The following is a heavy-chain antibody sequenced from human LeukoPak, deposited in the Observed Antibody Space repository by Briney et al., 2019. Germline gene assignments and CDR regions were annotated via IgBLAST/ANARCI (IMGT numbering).Heavy chain of an antibody. V-gene: IGHV4-61*02. CDR2: IYTSGIT. CDR1: GGSISSGSYY. D-gene: IGHD1-7*01. CDR3: ARDFLGMNWNYGVGFDY. Sequence: PSETLSLTCTVSGGSISSGSYYWSWIRQPTGKGLEWIGRIYTSGITNYNPSLKSRVTISLDTSKNQFSLKLSSVTAADTAVYFCARDFLGMNWNYGVGFDYWGQGTLVTVSS. J-gene: IGHJ4*02.